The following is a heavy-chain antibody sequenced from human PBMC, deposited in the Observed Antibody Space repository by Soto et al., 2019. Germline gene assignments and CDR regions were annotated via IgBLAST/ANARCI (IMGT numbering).Heavy chain of an antibody. D-gene: IGHD2-2*01. CDR1: GYSFANQA. V-gene: IGHV1-18*01. CDR3: ARVVPGAEAWFGP. J-gene: IGHJ5*02. CDR2: ISGRSGNS. Sequence: QVQLVQSGTKVKKPGASVKVSCKTSGYSFANQAINWVRQAPGQGLEWVGWISGRSGNSNYAETVRGRVTLTTDTSTGTAYLELRALTTDDTAVYYCARVVPGAEAWFGPWGQGTLVTVSS.